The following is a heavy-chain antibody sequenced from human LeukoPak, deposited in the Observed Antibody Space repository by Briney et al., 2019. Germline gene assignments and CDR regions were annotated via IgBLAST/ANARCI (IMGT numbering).Heavy chain of an antibody. CDR3: ASAHYKKVD. CDR2: INHSGST. V-gene: IGHV4-34*01. CDR1: GGSFSGYY. Sequence: SETLSLTCSVYGGSFSGYYWSWIRQPPGKGLEWIGEINHSGSTNYNPSLKSRVTISVDTSKNQFSLKLSSVTAADTAVYYCASAHYKKVDWGQGTLVTVSS. J-gene: IGHJ4*02. D-gene: IGHD4-11*01.